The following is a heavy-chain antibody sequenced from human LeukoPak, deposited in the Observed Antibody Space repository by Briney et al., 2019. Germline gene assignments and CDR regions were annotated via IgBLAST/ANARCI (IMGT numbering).Heavy chain of an antibody. CDR2: ISYDGSNK. J-gene: IGHJ6*02. Sequence: GGSLRLSCAASGFTFSSYGMHWVRQAPGKGLEWVAVISYDGSNKYYADSVKGRFTISRDNSKNTLYLQMNSLRAEDTAVYYCAKDRRGLNRFGESFYYYYGMDVWGQGTTVTVSS. CDR3: AKDRRGLNRFGESFYYYYGMDV. D-gene: IGHD3-10*01. V-gene: IGHV3-30*18. CDR1: GFTFSSYG.